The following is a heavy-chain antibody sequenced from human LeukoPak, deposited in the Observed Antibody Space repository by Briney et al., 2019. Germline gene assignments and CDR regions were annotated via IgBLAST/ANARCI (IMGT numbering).Heavy chain of an antibody. CDR3: ARNQAVAANRGAFDI. Sequence: NPSETLSFTCAVSGYSISSNNWWAWIRQPPGKGLEWIGYIYYSGSTYYNPYNPSLTSRVTMSVDTSKNQFSLKLDSVTEKDTAMYYCARNQAVAANRGAFDIWGRGTMVTVSS. V-gene: IGHV4-28*01. CDR1: GYSISSNNW. CDR2: IYYSGST. D-gene: IGHD6-19*01. J-gene: IGHJ3*02.